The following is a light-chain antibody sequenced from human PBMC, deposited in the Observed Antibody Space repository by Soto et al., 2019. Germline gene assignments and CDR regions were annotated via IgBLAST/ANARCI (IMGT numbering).Light chain of an antibody. Sequence: QSALTQPASVSGSPGQSITTACTGTTRDVGSYNLVSWYQQRPGEAPKLIISEVRNRPSGISYRFTGSKSGNTASLTISGLQAEDEADYYCSSYTTTSTLVFGGGTKVTVL. V-gene: IGLV2-14*01. J-gene: IGLJ3*02. CDR3: SSYTTTSTLV. CDR1: TRDVGSYNL. CDR2: EVR.